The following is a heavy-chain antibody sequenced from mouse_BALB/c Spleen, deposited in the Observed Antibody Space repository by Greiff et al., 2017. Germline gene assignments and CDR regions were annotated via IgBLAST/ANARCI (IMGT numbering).Heavy chain of an antibody. CDR2: ICSGGSYT. CDR1: GFTFSSYG. Sequence: EVQLVESGGDLVKPGGSLKLSCAASGFTFSSYGMSWVRQTPDKRLEWVATICSGGSYTYYPDSVKGRFTISRDNAKNTLYLQMSSLTSEDTAMYYCARHKDEDPWDFDVWGAGTTVTVSS. CDR3: ARHKDEDPWDFDV. V-gene: IGHV5-6*01. J-gene: IGHJ1*01.